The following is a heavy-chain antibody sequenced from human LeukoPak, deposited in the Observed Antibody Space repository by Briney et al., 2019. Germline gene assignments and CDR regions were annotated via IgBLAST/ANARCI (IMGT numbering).Heavy chain of an antibody. V-gene: IGHV4-34*01. CDR1: GGSFSGYY. CDR2: INHSGST. D-gene: IGHD5-12*01. CDR3: ARADIVATIDYYYYYMDV. J-gene: IGHJ6*03. Sequence: SGTLSLTCAVCGGSFSGYYWSGLRQPPGKGLEWMGEINHSGSTNYNPSLKSRVTISVDTSKNQFSLKLSSVTAADTAVYYCARADIVATIDYYYYYMDVWGKGTTVTVSS.